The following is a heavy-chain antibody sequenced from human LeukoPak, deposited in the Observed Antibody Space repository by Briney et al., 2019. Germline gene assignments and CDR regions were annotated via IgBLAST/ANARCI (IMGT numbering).Heavy chain of an antibody. Sequence: GGSLRLSCAASGFSFRLYGMHWVRQAPGKGLEWVAYIQYDANNRKYADSVKGRFTISRDNSRNTLYLQMDRLTVEDTAVYYCAEKKNGDNDRFDYWGQGTLVTVSS. D-gene: IGHD4/OR15-4a*01. J-gene: IGHJ4*02. CDR1: GFSFRLYG. CDR3: AEKKNGDNDRFDY. CDR2: IQYDANNR. V-gene: IGHV3-30*02.